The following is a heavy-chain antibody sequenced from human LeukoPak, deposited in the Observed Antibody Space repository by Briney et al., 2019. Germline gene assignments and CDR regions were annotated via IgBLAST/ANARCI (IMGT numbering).Heavy chain of an antibody. CDR3: ARHGGFYFDS. J-gene: IGHJ4*02. V-gene: IGHV4-34*01. D-gene: IGHD3-16*01. CDR2: VYHSGSA. Sequence: PSETLSLTCGVYDGSFIGDYWSWIRQSPGMGLEWIGQVYHSGSANYNPSLRSRVTISIDTSKKQFPLKLNSVTATDTAVYYCARHGGFYFDSWGQGTLVTVSS. CDR1: DGSFIGDY.